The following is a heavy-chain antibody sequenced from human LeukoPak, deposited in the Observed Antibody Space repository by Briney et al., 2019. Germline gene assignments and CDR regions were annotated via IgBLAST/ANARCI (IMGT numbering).Heavy chain of an antibody. CDR3: ERGGYSGSYSADY. CDR2: INPNSGGT. J-gene: IGHJ4*02. Sequence: ASVKVSCKSSGYTFTGYYMHWVRQAPGQGLEWMGWINPNSGGTNYAQKFQGSVTLTRDTSISTAYMELSRLRSVDTAVSSGERGGYSGSYSADYWGQGALVTVSS. V-gene: IGHV1-2*02. CDR1: GYTFTGYY. D-gene: IGHD1-26*01.